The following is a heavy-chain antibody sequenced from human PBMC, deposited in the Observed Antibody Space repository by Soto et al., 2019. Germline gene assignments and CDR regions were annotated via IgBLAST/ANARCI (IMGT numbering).Heavy chain of an antibody. CDR3: AQYCSGSSCYSDAFDI. D-gene: IGHD2-15*01. V-gene: IGHV4-31*03. CDR1: GGSISSGGYY. Sequence: TSETLSLTCTVSGGSISSGGYYWSWIRQHPGKGLEWIGYIYYSGSTYYNPSLKSRVTISVDTSKNQFSLKLSSVTAADTAVYYCAQYCSGSSCYSDAFDIWGQGTMVTVSS. CDR2: IYYSGST. J-gene: IGHJ3*02.